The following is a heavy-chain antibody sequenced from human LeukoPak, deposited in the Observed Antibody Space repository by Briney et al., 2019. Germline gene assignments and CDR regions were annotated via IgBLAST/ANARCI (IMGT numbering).Heavy chain of an antibody. V-gene: IGHV3-48*03. J-gene: IGHJ6*02. CDR3: AREKRITMVRGVKNNYYYYGMDV. Sequence: GGSLRLSCAASGFTFSSNAMHWVRQAPGKGLECVSYISSSGSTIYYADSVKGRFTISRDNAKNSLYLQMNSLRAEGTAVYYCAREKRITMVRGVKNNYYYYGMDVWGQGTTVTVSS. D-gene: IGHD3-10*01. CDR2: ISSSGSTI. CDR1: GFTFSSNA.